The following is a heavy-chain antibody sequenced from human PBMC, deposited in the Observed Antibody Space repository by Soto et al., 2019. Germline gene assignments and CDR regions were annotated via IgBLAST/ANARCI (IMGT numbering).Heavy chain of an antibody. CDR2: IYYSENT. Sequence: QLQLQESGPGLVKPSETLSLTCTVSGGSISSSSNHWGWIRQPPGKGLEWIGNIYYSENTYYNPSLKSRVTIAVDTSKNQFSLRLTSVTAADTAVYYCATHPPYGPLDHWGQGTLVTVSS. CDR3: ATHPPYGPLDH. CDR1: GGSISSSSNH. D-gene: IGHD4-17*01. V-gene: IGHV4-39*01. J-gene: IGHJ4*02.